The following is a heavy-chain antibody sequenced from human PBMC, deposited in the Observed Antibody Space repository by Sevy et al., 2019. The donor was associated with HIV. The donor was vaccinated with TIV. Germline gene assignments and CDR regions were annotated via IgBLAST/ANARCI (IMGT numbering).Heavy chain of an antibody. Sequence: SETLSLTCTVSGGSISSYYWSWIRQPPGKGLEWIGYIYYSGSTNYNPSLKGRVTISVDTSKNQFSLKLSSVTAADTAVYYCARAVDSFWSGSIAFDYWGQGTLVTVSS. CDR2: IYYSGST. J-gene: IGHJ4*02. CDR3: ARAVDSFWSGSIAFDY. D-gene: IGHD3-3*01. CDR1: GGSISSYY. V-gene: IGHV4-59*01.